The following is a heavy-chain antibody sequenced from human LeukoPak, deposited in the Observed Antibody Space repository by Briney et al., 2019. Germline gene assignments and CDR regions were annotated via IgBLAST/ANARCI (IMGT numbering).Heavy chain of an antibody. Sequence: ASVEVSCKASGYTFTSYAMHWVRQAPGQRLEWMGWINAGNGNTKYSQKFQGRVTITRDTSASTAYMELSSLRSEDTAVYYCARDVGWLQGFDYWGQGTLVTVSS. CDR1: GYTFTSYA. D-gene: IGHD5-24*01. V-gene: IGHV1-3*01. CDR2: INAGNGNT. J-gene: IGHJ4*02. CDR3: ARDVGWLQGFDY.